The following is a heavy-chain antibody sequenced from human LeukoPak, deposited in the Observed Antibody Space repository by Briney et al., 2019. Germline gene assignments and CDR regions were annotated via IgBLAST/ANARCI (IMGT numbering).Heavy chain of an antibody. D-gene: IGHD2-2*01. CDR1: GGSISSYY. CDR2: IYYSGST. V-gene: IGHV4-59*01. CDR3: ARVWCSSTSCPDY. Sequence: SETLSLTCTVSGGSISSYYWRWIRQPPGKGLEWIGYIYYSGSTNYNPSLKSRVTISVDTSKNQFSLKLSSVTAADTAVYYCARVWCSSTSCPDYWGQGTLVTVSS. J-gene: IGHJ4*02.